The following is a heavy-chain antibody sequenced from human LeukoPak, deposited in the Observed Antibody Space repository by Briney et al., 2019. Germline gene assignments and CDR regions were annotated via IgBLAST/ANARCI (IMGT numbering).Heavy chain of an antibody. Sequence: ASVKVSCKVSGYTLTELSMHWMRQAPGKGLEWMGGFDPEDGETIYAQKFQGRVTMTEDTSTDTAYMELSSLRSEDTAVYYCAREYSNGYTLGYWGQGTLVTVSS. CDR1: GYTLTELS. CDR2: FDPEDGET. J-gene: IGHJ4*02. V-gene: IGHV1-24*01. D-gene: IGHD3-22*01. CDR3: AREYSNGYTLGY.